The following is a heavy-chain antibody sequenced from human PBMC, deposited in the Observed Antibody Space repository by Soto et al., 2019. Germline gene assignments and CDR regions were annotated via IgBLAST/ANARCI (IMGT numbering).Heavy chain of an antibody. Sequence: GGSLRLSCAASGFTFSVSSMNWVRQAPGKGLEWVSSISGTSDYISYADSVKGRFTISRDNAENSLYLQMNSLRAEDTAVYYCAREVSSCTNGVCYTGNYYYYGMDVWGQGTTVTVSS. V-gene: IGHV3-21*01. CDR3: AREVSSCTNGVCYTGNYYYYGMDV. CDR1: GFTFSVSS. D-gene: IGHD2-8*01. CDR2: ISGTSDYI. J-gene: IGHJ6*02.